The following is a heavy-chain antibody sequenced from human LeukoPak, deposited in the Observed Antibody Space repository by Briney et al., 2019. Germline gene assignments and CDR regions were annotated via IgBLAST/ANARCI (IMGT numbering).Heavy chain of an antibody. Sequence: GESLKISCRGSGYSFTSYWIGWVRQMPGKGLEWVGIIYPGDSDTRYSPSFQGQVTISADKSISTAYLQWSSLKASDTAMYYCASRGSSSPQRGDYYYYYMDVWGKGTTVTVSS. CDR2: IYPGDSDT. CDR3: ASRGSSSPQRGDYYYYYMDV. J-gene: IGHJ6*03. CDR1: GYSFTSYW. D-gene: IGHD6-13*01. V-gene: IGHV5-51*01.